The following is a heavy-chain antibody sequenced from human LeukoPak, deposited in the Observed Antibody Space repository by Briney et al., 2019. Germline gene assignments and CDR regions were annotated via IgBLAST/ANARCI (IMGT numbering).Heavy chain of an antibody. J-gene: IGHJ4*02. CDR1: GGSISSGDYY. Sequence: PSETLSLTCTVSGGSISSGDYYWSWIRQPPGKGLEWIGYIYYSGSTYYNPSLKSRVTISVDTSKNQFSLKLSSVTAADTAVYYCASQTYYYDSSGYYAGDFGYWGQGTLVTVSS. CDR2: IYYSGST. CDR3: ASQTYYYDSSGYYAGDFGY. V-gene: IGHV4-30-4*08. D-gene: IGHD3-22*01.